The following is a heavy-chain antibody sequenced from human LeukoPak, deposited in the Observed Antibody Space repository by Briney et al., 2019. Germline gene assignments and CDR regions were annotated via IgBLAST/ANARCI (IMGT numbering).Heavy chain of an antibody. CDR1: GYTFTGYY. CDR3: AKPYYYDSSGYYYYYYYGMDV. V-gene: IGHV1-2*02. CDR2: INPNSGGT. Sequence: ASVKVSCKASGYTFTGYYMHWVRQAPGQGLGWMGWINPNSGGTNYAQKLQGRVTMTRDTSISTAYMELSRLRSDDTAVYYCAKPYYYDSSGYYYYYYYGMDVWGQGTTVTVSS. J-gene: IGHJ6*02. D-gene: IGHD3-22*01.